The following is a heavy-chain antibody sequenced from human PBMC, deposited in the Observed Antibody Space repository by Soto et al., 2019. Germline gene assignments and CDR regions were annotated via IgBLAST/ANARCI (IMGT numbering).Heavy chain of an antibody. Sequence: GGSLRLSCAASGFNFSSYGMHWVRQAPGKGLEWVAVISYDGSNKYYADSVKGRFTISRDNSKNTLYLQMNSLRAEDTAVYYCAKGGPIRVVVRADAFDIWGQGTMVTVSS. CDR3: AKGGPIRVVVRADAFDI. V-gene: IGHV3-30*18. CDR2: ISYDGSNK. CDR1: GFNFSSYG. J-gene: IGHJ3*02. D-gene: IGHD2-2*01.